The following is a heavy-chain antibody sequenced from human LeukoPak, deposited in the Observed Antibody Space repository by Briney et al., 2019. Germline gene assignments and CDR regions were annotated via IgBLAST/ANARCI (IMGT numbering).Heavy chain of an antibody. CDR3: ARVHCSGGSCHDAFDI. D-gene: IGHD2-15*01. V-gene: IGHV4-39*07. CDR2: IYYSGST. CDR1: GGSISSSSYY. J-gene: IGHJ3*02. Sequence: SETLSLTCTVSGGSISSSSYYWGWIRQPPGKGLEWIGSIYYSGSTNYNPSLKSRVTISVDTSKNQFSLKLSSVTAADTAVYYCARVHCSGGSCHDAFDIWGQGTMVTVSS.